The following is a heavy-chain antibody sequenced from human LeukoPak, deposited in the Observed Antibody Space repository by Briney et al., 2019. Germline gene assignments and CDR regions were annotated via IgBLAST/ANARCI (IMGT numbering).Heavy chain of an antibody. J-gene: IGHJ4*02. D-gene: IGHD3-22*01. V-gene: IGHV3-23*01. CDR1: GFTFSSYG. Sequence: PGGSLRLSCAASGFTFSSYGMSWVRQAPGKGLEWVSAISGSGGSTYYADSVKGRFTISRDNSKNTLYLQMNSLRAEDTTVYYCAKDVSMIVDVGGQGTLVTVSS. CDR3: AKDVSMIVDV. CDR2: ISGSGGST.